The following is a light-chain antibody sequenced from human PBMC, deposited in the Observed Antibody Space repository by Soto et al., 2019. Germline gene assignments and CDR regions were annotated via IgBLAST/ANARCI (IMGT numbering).Light chain of an antibody. CDR1: QSVGRN. V-gene: IGKV3-15*01. CDR3: QQYKNWPPWT. CDR2: GAS. J-gene: IGKJ1*01. Sequence: EIVMTQSPATLSVSPGEAAILSCRASQSVGRNVAWYQQRPGQAPRLLIFGASTRASGVPDRFSGGGAGTEFSLTISSLQSEDFAVYFCQQYKNWPPWTFGRGTKVDIK.